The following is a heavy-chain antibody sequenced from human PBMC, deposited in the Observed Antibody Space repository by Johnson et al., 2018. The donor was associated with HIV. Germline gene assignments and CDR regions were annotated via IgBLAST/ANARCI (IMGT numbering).Heavy chain of an antibody. CDR2: IKQDGSEK. J-gene: IGHJ3*02. Sequence: MLLVESGGGVVQPGRSLRLSCAASGFTFSSYWMSWVRQAPGKGLEWVANIKQDGSEKYYVDSVKGRFTISRDNSKNTVYLQMNSLRADDTAVYYCAKDRDYYGSGLIWGQGTMVTVSS. CDR3: AKDRDYYGSGLI. CDR1: GFTFSSYW. V-gene: IGHV3-7*01. D-gene: IGHD3-10*01.